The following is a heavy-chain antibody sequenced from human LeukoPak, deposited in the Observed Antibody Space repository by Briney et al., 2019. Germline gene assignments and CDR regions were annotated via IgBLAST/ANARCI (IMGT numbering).Heavy chain of an antibody. CDR1: GGTFSSYA. CDR2: IIPIFGTA. D-gene: IGHD6-13*01. V-gene: IGHV1-69*06. Sequence: GASVKVSCKASGGTFSSYAISWVRQAPGQGLEWMGGIIPIFGTANYAQKFQGRVTITADKSTSTAYMELSSLRSEDTAVYYCARDSSSWYYFDYWGQGTLVTVSS. CDR3: ARDSSSWYYFDY. J-gene: IGHJ4*02.